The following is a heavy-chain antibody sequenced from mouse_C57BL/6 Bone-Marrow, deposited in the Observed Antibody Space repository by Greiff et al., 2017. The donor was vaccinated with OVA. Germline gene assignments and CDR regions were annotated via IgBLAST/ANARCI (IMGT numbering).Heavy chain of an antibody. D-gene: IGHD1-1*01. Sequence: EVQLQQSGPELVKPGASVKISCKASGYTFTDYYMNWVKQSHGKSLEWIGDINPNNGGTSYNQKFKSKATLTVDKPSSTAYMQLSSLTSEDSAVYYCARSGLYYGSSGGFAYWGQGTLVTVSA. J-gene: IGHJ3*01. CDR3: ARSGLYYGSSGGFAY. CDR2: INPNNGGT. CDR1: GYTFTDYY. V-gene: IGHV1-26*01.